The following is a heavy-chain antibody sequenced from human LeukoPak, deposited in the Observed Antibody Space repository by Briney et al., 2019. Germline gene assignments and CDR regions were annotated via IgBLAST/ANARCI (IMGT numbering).Heavy chain of an antibody. Sequence: PGGSLRLSCAASGFTFSSYAMSWVRQAPGKELEWVSAISGSGGSTYYADSVKGRFTISRDNSKNTLYLQMNSLRAEDTAVYYCAKVGSVVQGVTPLDYWGQGTLVTVSS. CDR3: AKVGSVVQGVTPLDY. CDR1: GFTFSSYA. V-gene: IGHV3-23*01. CDR2: ISGSGGST. D-gene: IGHD3-10*01. J-gene: IGHJ4*02.